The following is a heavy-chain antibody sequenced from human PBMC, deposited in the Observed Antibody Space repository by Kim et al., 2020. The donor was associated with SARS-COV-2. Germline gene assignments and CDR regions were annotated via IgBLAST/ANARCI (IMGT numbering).Heavy chain of an antibody. J-gene: IGHJ6*02. V-gene: IGHV3-11*03. CDR3: ARYGSNYKDYYYGMDV. CDR2: ISSSSSYT. CDR1: GFTFSDYY. Sequence: GGSLRLSCAASGFTFSDYYMSWIRQAPGKGLEWVSYISSSSSYTNYADSVKGRFTISRDNAKNSLYLQMNSLRAEDTAVYYCARYGSNYKDYYYGMDVWGQGTTVTVSS. D-gene: IGHD4-4*01.